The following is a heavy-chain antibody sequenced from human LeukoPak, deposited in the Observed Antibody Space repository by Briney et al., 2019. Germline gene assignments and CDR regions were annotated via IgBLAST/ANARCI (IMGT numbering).Heavy chain of an antibody. Sequence: GGSLRLSCAASGFTLSGYEMNWVRQAPGKGLEWVSYISSSANSIYYADSVKGRFTISRDNAKNSLYLQMNSLRAEDTAVYFCARGYSSGWYTYRYFDLWGRGTLVTVSS. V-gene: IGHV3-48*03. CDR1: GFTLSGYE. CDR3: ARGYSSGWYTYRYFDL. J-gene: IGHJ2*01. CDR2: ISSSANSI. D-gene: IGHD6-13*01.